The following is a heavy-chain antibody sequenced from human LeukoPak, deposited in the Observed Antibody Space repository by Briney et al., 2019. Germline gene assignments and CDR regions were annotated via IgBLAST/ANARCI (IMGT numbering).Heavy chain of an antibody. V-gene: IGHV4-59*12. CDR3: ARVGYYDSSGYYFDY. J-gene: IGHJ4*02. CDR1: GGSINGYY. D-gene: IGHD3-22*01. Sequence: PSETLSLTCTVSGGSINGYYWTWIRQSPGKGLEWIGYVYYSGSSNYNPSLKSRVTISVDKSKNQFSLKLSSVTAADTAVYYCARVGYYDSSGYYFDYWGQGTLVTVSS. CDR2: VYYSGSS.